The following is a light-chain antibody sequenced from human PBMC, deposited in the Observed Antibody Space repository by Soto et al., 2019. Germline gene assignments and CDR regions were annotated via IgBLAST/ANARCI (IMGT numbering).Light chain of an antibody. CDR3: QQTYTTPEIT. CDR1: QGISSN. CDR2: AAS. J-gene: IGKJ5*01. Sequence: DIQLTQSPSFLSASVGDRVTITCRASQGISSNLAWYQQKPGKAPKLLIYAASTLQSGVPSRFSGSRSGPDFTLTISSLQPEDFATYYCQQTYTTPEITFGQGTRLEIK. V-gene: IGKV1-9*01.